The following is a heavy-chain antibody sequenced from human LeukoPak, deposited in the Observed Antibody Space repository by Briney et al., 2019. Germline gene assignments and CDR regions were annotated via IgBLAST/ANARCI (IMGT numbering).Heavy chain of an antibody. V-gene: IGHV4-59*01. CDR1: GGSISTYY. J-gene: IGHJ5*02. CDR3: ARGDYGSGSRNANWFDP. D-gene: IGHD3-10*01. CDR2: IYYIGST. Sequence: SETLSLTCTVSGGSISTYYGSWIRQPPGKGLEGIGYIYYIGSTNYNPSLKSRVAISVDTSKNQFSLKLRSVTAADTAVYYCARGDYGSGSRNANWFDPWGQGTLVTVSS.